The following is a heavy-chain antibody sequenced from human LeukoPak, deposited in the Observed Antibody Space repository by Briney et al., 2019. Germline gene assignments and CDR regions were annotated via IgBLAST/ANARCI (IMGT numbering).Heavy chain of an antibody. Sequence: SETLSLTCTVSGGSISSYYWSWIRQPPGKGLEWIGYIYYSGSTNYNPSLKSRVTMSVDTSKNQFSLKLSSVTAADTAVYYCATYSSSWYGFDYWGQGTLVTVSS. D-gene: IGHD6-13*01. J-gene: IGHJ4*02. CDR1: GGSISSYY. V-gene: IGHV4-59*08. CDR2: IYYSGST. CDR3: ATYSSSWYGFDY.